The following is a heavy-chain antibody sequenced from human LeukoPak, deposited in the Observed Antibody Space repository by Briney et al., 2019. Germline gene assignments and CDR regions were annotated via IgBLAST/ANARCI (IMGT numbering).Heavy chain of an antibody. CDR1: GFTVSSNY. CDR2: IYSGGST. V-gene: IGHV3-53*01. J-gene: IGHJ4*02. CDR3: AGLPPYSSSWYFDY. D-gene: IGHD6-13*01. Sequence: GGSLRLSCAASGFTVSSNYMSWVRLAPGAGLEWVSVIYSGGSTYYADFVKGRFTISRDNSKNTLYLQMNSLRAEDTAVYYCAGLPPYSSSWYFDYWGQGTLVTVSS.